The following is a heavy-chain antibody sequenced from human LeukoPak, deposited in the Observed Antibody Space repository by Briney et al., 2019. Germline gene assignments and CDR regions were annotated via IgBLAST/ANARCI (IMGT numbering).Heavy chain of an antibody. D-gene: IGHD3-3*01. Sequence: GGSLRLSCAASGFIFSSFWMSWVRQAPGKGLEWVANIKQDGSEKYYVDSVKGRFTISRDNAKNTLFLQMNSLRDEDTAMYYCAKVSPISPSGYLDYWGQGTPVTVSS. CDR1: GFIFSSFW. CDR2: IKQDGSEK. CDR3: AKVSPISPSGYLDY. V-gene: IGHV3-7*01. J-gene: IGHJ4*02.